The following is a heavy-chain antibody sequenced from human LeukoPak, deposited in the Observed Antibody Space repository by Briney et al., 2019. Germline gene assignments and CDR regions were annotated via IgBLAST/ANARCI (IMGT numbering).Heavy chain of an antibody. CDR2: IYHSGST. J-gene: IGHJ5*02. CDR3: TRDSGTTGEVKFDP. D-gene: IGHD3-10*01. V-gene: IGHV4-38-2*02. CDR1: GYSISSGYY. Sequence: SETLSLTCAVSGYSISSGYYWGWIRQPPGKRLEWIGSIYHSGSTYYNPSLKSRVTVSVDTTKNEFPLKMSSVTAAPTAVYSCTRDSGTTGEVKFDPWGQGTLVAVSS.